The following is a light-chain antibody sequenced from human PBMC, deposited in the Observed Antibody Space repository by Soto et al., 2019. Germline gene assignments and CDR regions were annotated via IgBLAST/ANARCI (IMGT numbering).Light chain of an antibody. V-gene: IGLV2-23*01. CDR1: SSDVGSYNL. CDR3: CSYGGDALYVV. CDR2: EGS. J-gene: IGLJ2*01. Sequence: QSALTQPASVSGSPGQSITISCTGTSSDVGSYNLVSWYQQELGKAPKLMIYEGSKRPSGVSNRFSGSKSGNTASLTISGLQAEDAADYYCCSYGGDALYVVFGGGTKVTVL.